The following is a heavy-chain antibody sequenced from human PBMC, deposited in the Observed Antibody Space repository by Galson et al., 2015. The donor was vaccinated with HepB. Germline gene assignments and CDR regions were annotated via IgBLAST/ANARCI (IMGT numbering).Heavy chain of an antibody. J-gene: IGHJ5*02. Sequence: SVKVSCKASGGTFSSYAISWVRQAPGQGLEWMGWISAYNGNTNYAQKLQGRVTMTTDTSTSTAYMELRSLRSDDTAVYYCARDLVVVAATPFWFDPWGQGTLVTVSS. D-gene: IGHD2-15*01. CDR1: GGTFSSYA. CDR3: ARDLVVVAATPFWFDP. V-gene: IGHV1-18*01. CDR2: ISAYNGNT.